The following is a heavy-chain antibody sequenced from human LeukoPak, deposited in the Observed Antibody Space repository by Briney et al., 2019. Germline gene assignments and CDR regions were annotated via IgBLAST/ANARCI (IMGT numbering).Heavy chain of an antibody. CDR3: VRDSPYCTDGVCRYYFDY. D-gene: IGHD2-8*01. J-gene: IGHJ4*02. Sequence: PGGSLRLSCAASGFTFRSYSMNWVRQAPGKGLGWVSYISSISGTIYYADSVKGRFTISRDNAKNSVFLQMNSPRAEDTAVYYCVRDSPYCTDGVCRYYFDYWGQGTLVTVSS. CDR2: ISSISGTI. CDR1: GFTFRSYS. V-gene: IGHV3-48*01.